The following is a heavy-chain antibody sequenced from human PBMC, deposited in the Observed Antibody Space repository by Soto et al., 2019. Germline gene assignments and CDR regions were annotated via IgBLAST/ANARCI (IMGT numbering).Heavy chain of an antibody. Sequence: SETLSLTCTVSGGSISSGDYYWSWIRQPPGKGLEWIGYIYYSGSTYYNPSLKSRVTISVDTSKNQFSLKLSSVTAADTAVYYSARGITGNSGYWFDPWGQGTLVTVSS. D-gene: IGHD1-20*01. CDR2: IYYSGST. CDR3: ARGITGNSGYWFDP. V-gene: IGHV4-30-4*01. J-gene: IGHJ5*02. CDR1: GGSISSGDYY.